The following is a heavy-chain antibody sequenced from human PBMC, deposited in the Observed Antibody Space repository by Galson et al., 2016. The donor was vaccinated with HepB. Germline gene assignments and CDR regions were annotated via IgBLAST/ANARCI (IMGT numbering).Heavy chain of an antibody. CDR2: ISYDGINT. J-gene: IGHJ5*02. V-gene: IGHV3-30*18. CDR3: AKDFFVWGATSALHNYFDP. Sequence: LRLSCAASGFTFSSYGIHWVRQAPGRGLEWVAVISYDGINTFYGDSVKGRFTISRENSKNMLHLQMNSLRVEDTAVYYCAKDFFVWGATSALHNYFDPWGQGIPVTVSS. D-gene: IGHD5-24*01. CDR1: GFTFSSYG.